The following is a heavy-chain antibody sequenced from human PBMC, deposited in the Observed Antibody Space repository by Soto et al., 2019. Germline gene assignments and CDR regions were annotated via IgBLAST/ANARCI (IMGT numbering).Heavy chain of an antibody. V-gene: IGHV4-39*01. CDR3: ARQIGQGVWAFDL. D-gene: IGHD3-16*01. Sequence: PSETLSLTCTVSVGSISSSRYFWALNRQSPGKGLEWIATIFYTGKTYYNPSLRTRVTITVDTSENQISLRLSSVAAADAAMYYCARQIGQGVWAFDLWGRGTMVTVSS. CDR2: IFYTGKT. J-gene: IGHJ3*01. CDR1: VGSISSSRYF.